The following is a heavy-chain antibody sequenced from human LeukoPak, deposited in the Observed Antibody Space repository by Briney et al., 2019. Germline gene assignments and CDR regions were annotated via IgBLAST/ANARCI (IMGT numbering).Heavy chain of an antibody. J-gene: IGHJ4*02. D-gene: IGHD6-19*01. CDR2: TNQDGSKN. CDR3: ATTVAGYPDDFFDY. Sequence: GGSLRLSCAASEFTFSNYWMSWVRQAPGKGLERVAHTNQDGSKNYYVDSVRGRFTISRDNAKNSLYLQMNSLRAEDTAVYYCATTVAGYPDDFFDYWGQGTLVTVSS. V-gene: IGHV3-7*01. CDR1: EFTFSNYW.